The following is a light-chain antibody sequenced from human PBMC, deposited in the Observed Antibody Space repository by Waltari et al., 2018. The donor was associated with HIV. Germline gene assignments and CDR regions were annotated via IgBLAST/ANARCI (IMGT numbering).Light chain of an antibody. V-gene: IGLV1-51*02. CDR3: ATWDSTLGLEV. CDR2: ATT. Sequence: QSALTQPPSVSAAPGQKITISCYGTDSNIGKNYVSWYHHLPGTAPKRLIYATTKRPASLSARFSGSKSATSATLGITGLQTGDEGDYFCATWDSTLGLEVFGGGTRLTVL. J-gene: IGLJ2*01. CDR1: DSNIGKNY.